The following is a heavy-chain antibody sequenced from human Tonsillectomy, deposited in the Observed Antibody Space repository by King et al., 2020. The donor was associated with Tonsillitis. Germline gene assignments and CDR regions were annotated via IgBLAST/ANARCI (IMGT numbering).Heavy chain of an antibody. CDR2: ISSTGGST. V-gene: IGHV3-64*01. CDR1: GFTFNSYA. J-gene: IGHJ2*01. Sequence: VQLVESGGGLVQPGGSLRISCAASGFTFNSYAMHWVRQAPGKGLEYVSAISSTGGSTYYANSVKGRFTISRDNSKNTLYLQMGSLRAEDMAVYYCARVGVRYGDYGNYWYFDLWGRGTLVTVSS. D-gene: IGHD4-17*01. CDR3: ARVGVRYGDYGNYWYFDL.